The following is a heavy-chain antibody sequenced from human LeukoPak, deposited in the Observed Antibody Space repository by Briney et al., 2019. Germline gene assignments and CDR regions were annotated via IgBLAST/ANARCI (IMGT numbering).Heavy chain of an antibody. D-gene: IGHD3-22*01. CDR2: IYYSGSI. Sequence: SETLSLTCTVSGGSISNYYWSWIRQPPGKGLEWIGYIYYSGSINYSPSLKSRVTISVDTSKNQFSLNLTSMTAADTALYFCTRLAHPDSSRWYLDYWGQGTLVTVSS. V-gene: IGHV4-59*01. J-gene: IGHJ4*02. CDR1: GGSISNYY. CDR3: TRLAHPDSSRWYLDY.